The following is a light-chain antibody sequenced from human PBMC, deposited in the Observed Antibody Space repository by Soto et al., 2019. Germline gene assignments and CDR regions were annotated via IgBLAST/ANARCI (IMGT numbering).Light chain of an antibody. CDR1: SSNIAAGYD. CDR2: GNS. CDR3: QSYDSSLSGL. Sequence: QAVVTQPPSVSGAPGQRGTISFTGSSSNIAAGYDVHWYQQLPGTAPKLLIYGNSNRPSGVPDRFSGSKSGTSASLAITGLQAEDEADYYCQSYDSSLSGLFGSGTKLTVL. J-gene: IGLJ1*01. V-gene: IGLV1-40*01.